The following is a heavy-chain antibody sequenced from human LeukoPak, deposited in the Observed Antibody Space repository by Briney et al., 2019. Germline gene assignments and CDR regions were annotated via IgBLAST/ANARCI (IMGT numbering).Heavy chain of an antibody. Sequence: ESSETLSLTCTVSGGSISTFYWSWIRQPPGKGLEWIGYIYFSGSTNYNPSLKSRVTISVDTSKNQFSLKLSSVTAADTAVYYCARGVRYYGSGSLDYWGQGTLVTVSP. D-gene: IGHD3-10*01. CDR2: IYFSGST. CDR1: GGSISTFY. V-gene: IGHV4-59*01. CDR3: ARGVRYYGSGSLDY. J-gene: IGHJ4*02.